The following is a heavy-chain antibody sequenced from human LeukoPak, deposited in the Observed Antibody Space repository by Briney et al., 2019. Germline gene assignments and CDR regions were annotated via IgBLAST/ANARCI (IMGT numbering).Heavy chain of an antibody. J-gene: IGHJ5*02. CDR3: ARDEYYYDSSGYSVWFDP. CDR1: GGAFSSYA. Sequence: SVKVSCKASGGAFSSYAISWVRQAPGQGHEWMGGIIPIFGTANYAQKFQGRVTITTDESTSTAYMELSSLRSEDTAVYYCARDEYYYDSSGYSVWFDPWGQGTLVTVSS. CDR2: IIPIFGTA. V-gene: IGHV1-69*05. D-gene: IGHD3-22*01.